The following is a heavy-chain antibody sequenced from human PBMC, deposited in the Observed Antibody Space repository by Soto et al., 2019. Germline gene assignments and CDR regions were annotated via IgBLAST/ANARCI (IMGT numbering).Heavy chain of an antibody. V-gene: IGHV3-23*01. Sequence: PGGSLRLSCAASGFTFSGYDMSWVRQAPGKGLEWVSTISGSGGSTYYADSVKGRFTISRDNSKNTLDLQMNSLRAEDAAVYYCAKAFCSSTTCYSSIFDPWGQGTLVTV. J-gene: IGHJ5*02. CDR3: AKAFCSSTTCYSSIFDP. CDR2: ISGSGGST. D-gene: IGHD2-2*01. CDR1: GFTFSGYD.